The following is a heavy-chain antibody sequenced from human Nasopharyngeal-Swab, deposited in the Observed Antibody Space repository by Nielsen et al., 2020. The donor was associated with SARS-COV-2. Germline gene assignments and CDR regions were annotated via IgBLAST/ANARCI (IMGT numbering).Heavy chain of an antibody. CDR1: VDTFTNSA. CDR3: AREGEYGAYDAPDY. CDR2: SVPALGLP. J-gene: IGHJ4*02. Sequence: VKVSCKNSVDTFTNSAISVVRQAPGQGLEGVGGSVPALGLPNYAQKFRGRVTISADRSTTTSYLELSSLRSEGTDIYYCAREGEYGAYDAPDYWGQGTLVTVSS. V-gene: IGHV1-69*10. D-gene: IGHD5-12*01.